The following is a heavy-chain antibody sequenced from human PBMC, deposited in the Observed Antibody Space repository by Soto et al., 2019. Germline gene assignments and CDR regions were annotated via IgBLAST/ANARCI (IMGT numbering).Heavy chain of an antibody. CDR3: ARSGYSYSKGYYYGMDV. Sequence: EVQLVESGGGLVQPGGSLRLSCAASGFTFSSYWMHWVRQAPGKGLVWVSRINSDGSSTSYADSVKGRFTISRDNAKNTLYLQMNSLRAEDTAVYYCARSGYSYSKGYYYGMDVWGQGTTVTVSS. J-gene: IGHJ6*02. V-gene: IGHV3-74*01. D-gene: IGHD5-18*01. CDR1: GFTFSSYW. CDR2: INSDGSST.